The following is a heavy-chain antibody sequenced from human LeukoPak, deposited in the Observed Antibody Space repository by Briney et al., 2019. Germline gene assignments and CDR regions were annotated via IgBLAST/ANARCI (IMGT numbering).Heavy chain of an antibody. CDR3: AKGGSSWSYFDY. CDR1: GFTFSSYA. CDR2: ITGSGGST. V-gene: IGHV3-23*01. D-gene: IGHD6-13*01. Sequence: GGSLRLSCAASGFTFSSYAMSWVRQAPGKGLEWVSAITGSGGSTYYADSVKGRFTIPRDNSMNTLYLQMNSLRAEDTAVYYCAKGGSSWSYFDYWGQGTLVTVSS. J-gene: IGHJ4*02.